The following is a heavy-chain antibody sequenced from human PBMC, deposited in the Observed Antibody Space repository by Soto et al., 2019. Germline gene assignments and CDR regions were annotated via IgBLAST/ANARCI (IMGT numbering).Heavy chain of an antibody. J-gene: IGHJ3*02. CDR1: GYTFTSYG. V-gene: IGHV1-18*01. D-gene: IGHD6-19*01. CDR3: ASAEQRLVYGEEAFDI. CDR2: ISAYNGNI. Sequence: ASVKVSCKASGYTFTSYGISWVRQAPGQGLEWMGWISAYNGNINYAQKLQGRVTMTTDTSTSTAYMELGSLRSDDTAVYYCASAEQRLVYGEEAFDIWDQGTMVTVS.